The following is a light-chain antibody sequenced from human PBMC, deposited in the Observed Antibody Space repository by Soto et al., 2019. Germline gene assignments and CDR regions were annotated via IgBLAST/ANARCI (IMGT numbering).Light chain of an antibody. CDR3: QQYNSYSLT. CDR2: DAS. J-gene: IGKJ4*01. V-gene: IGKV1-5*01. Sequence: DIQMTQSPSTLSASVGDRVTITCRASQSISSWLAWYQQKPGEAPKLLIYDASSLESGVPSRFSGSGSGTKFTLTISSLQPDDFATYYCQQYNSYSLTFGGGTKVDIK. CDR1: QSISSW.